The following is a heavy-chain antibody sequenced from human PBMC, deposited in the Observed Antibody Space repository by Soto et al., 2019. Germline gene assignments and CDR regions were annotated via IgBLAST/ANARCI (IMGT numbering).Heavy chain of an antibody. Sequence: QVQLVESGGGVVQPGRSLRLSCAASGFTFSSYGMHWVRQAPGKGLEWVAVISYDGSNKYYADSVKGRFTISRDNSKNTLYLQMNSLRGEDTGVYYCARGAFTIFGVGYMDVWGKGTTVTVSS. V-gene: IGHV3-30*03. CDR3: ARGAFTIFGVGYMDV. J-gene: IGHJ6*03. CDR2: ISYDGSNK. CDR1: GFTFSSYG. D-gene: IGHD3-3*01.